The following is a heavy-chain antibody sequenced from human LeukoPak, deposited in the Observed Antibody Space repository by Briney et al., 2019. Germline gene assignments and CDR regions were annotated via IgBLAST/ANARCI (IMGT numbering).Heavy chain of an antibody. V-gene: IGHV4-39*07. Sequence: SETLSLTWTVSGGSISSSSYYWGWIRQPPGKGLEWIGSIYYSGSTYYNPSLKSRVTISVDTSKNQFSLKLSSVTAADTAVYYCAREGLTRGDYPNWFDPWGQGTLVTVSS. J-gene: IGHJ5*02. CDR1: GGSISSSSYY. CDR3: AREGLTRGDYPNWFDP. D-gene: IGHD4-17*01. CDR2: IYYSGST.